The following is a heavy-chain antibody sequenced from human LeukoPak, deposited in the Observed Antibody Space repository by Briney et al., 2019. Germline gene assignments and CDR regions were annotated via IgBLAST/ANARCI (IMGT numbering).Heavy chain of an antibody. J-gene: IGHJ6*03. Sequence: SETLSLTCTVSVGSITSYYWIWIWQPPGKGLEWIGYIYYSGSTNYNPSLKSRVTISVDTSKNQFSLKLSSVTAADTAVYYCARALHDYDSSGYLSYYYMDVWGKGTTVTVSS. V-gene: IGHV4-59*01. CDR3: ARALHDYDSSGYLSYYYMDV. CDR2: IYYSGST. CDR1: VGSITSYY. D-gene: IGHD3-22*01.